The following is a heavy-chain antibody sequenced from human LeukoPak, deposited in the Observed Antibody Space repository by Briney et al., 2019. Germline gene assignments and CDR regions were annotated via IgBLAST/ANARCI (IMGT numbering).Heavy chain of an antibody. Sequence: GGSLRLSCAASGFTFSSYWMHWVRQAPGKGLVWVSRINSDGSSISYADSVKGRFTISRDNAKNTLYLQMNSLRAEDTAVYYCARGDSSLVPPDYYYYYMDVWGKGTTVTVSS. CDR3: ARGDSSLVPPDYYYYYMDV. J-gene: IGHJ6*03. CDR2: INSDGSSI. CDR1: GFTFSSYW. D-gene: IGHD6-6*01. V-gene: IGHV3-74*01.